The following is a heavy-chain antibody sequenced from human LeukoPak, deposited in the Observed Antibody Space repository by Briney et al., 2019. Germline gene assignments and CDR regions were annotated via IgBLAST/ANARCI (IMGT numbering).Heavy chain of an antibody. CDR3: ARGGWNKFDY. CDR1: GGSISSYY. Sequence: ASETLSLTCTVSGGSISSYYWSWIRQPPGKGLEWIGYIYYSGTTNYNPSLKSRVTISVDTSKNQFSLKLSSVTAADTAVYYCARGGWNKFDYWGQGTLVTVSS. V-gene: IGHV4-59*01. CDR2: IYYSGTT. D-gene: IGHD3-22*01. J-gene: IGHJ4*02.